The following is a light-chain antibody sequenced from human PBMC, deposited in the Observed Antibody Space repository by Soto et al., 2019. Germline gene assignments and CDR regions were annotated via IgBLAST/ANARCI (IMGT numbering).Light chain of an antibody. J-gene: IGLJ1*01. CDR2: DVS. CDR1: SSDVGGYNY. V-gene: IGLV2-14*01. Sequence: QSALTQPASVSGSPGQSITISCTGTSSDVGGYNYVSWYQQHPGNAPKLMIYDVSNRPSGVSNRFSGSKSGNTASLTISGLQAEDEADYYCSSYTSSSTLTYVFGTGTKVTVL. CDR3: SSYTSSSTLTYV.